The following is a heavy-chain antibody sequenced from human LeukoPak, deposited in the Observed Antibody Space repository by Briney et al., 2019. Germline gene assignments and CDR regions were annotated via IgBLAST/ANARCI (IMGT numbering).Heavy chain of an antibody. V-gene: IGHV3-48*03. CDR3: ARAHVYDFWSGLGEGVDY. CDR1: GFTFSSYE. J-gene: IGHJ4*02. D-gene: IGHD3-3*01. Sequence: QPGGSLRLSCAASGFTFSSYEMNWVRQAPGKGLEWVSYISSSGSTIYYADSVKGRFTISRDNAKNSLYLQMNSLRAEDTAVYYCARAHVYDFWSGLGEGVDYWGQGTLVTVSS. CDR2: ISSSGSTI.